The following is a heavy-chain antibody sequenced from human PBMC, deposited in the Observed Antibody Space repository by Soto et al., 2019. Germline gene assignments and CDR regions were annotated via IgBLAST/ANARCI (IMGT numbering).Heavy chain of an antibody. J-gene: IGHJ4*01. D-gene: IGHD5-18*01. CDR3: ARRLLGATVTYFDY. Sequence: EVQLLESGGGLVQAGGSLRLSCTASGFTFSSYAMGWVRQTPGKGLEWVSSIDSSGGSTYYADSVKGRFTMYRDKSKNTLYLQMNSLRAEDTAVYYCARRLLGATVTYFDYWGQGTLVTVSS. V-gene: IGHV3-23*01. CDR2: IDSSGGST. CDR1: GFTFSSYA.